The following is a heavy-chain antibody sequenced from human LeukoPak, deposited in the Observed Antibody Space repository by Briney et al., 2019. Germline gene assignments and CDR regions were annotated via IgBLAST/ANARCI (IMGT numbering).Heavy chain of an antibody. CDR2: ISYDGSNK. CDR3: AREYIAVAGIFDY. CDR1: GFTFSGYS. J-gene: IGHJ4*02. D-gene: IGHD6-19*01. V-gene: IGHV3-30-3*01. Sequence: GGSLRLSCAASGFTFSGYSMSWVRQAPGKGLEWVAVISYDGSNKYYADSVKGRFTISRDNSKNTLYLQTNSLRAEDTAVYYCAREYIAVAGIFDYWGQGTLVTVSS.